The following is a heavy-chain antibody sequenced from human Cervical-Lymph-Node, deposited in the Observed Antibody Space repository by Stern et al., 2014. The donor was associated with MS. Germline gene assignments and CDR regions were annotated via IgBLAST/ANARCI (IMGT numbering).Heavy chain of an antibody. CDR1: GFTFSNYS. V-gene: IGHV3-21*01. CDR3: GGNY. Sequence: EVKLVESGGGLVKPGGSLRLSCAASGFTFSNYSMSWVRQAPGKGLEWVSSITSTSPYTYYADSVRGRFTISRDNAKKSLYLQMNSLRAEDTAVYYCGGNYWGQGTLVTVSS. CDR2: ITSTSPYT. J-gene: IGHJ4*02.